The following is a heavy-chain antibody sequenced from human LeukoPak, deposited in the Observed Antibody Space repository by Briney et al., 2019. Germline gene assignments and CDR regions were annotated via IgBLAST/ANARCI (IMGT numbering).Heavy chain of an antibody. V-gene: IGHV4-59*01. CDR3: ARDKSCDY. J-gene: IGHJ4*02. Sequence: SETLSLTCTVSGGSISSYYWSWIRQPPGKGLEWIGDIYYSGSTNYNPSLKSRVTISIDTSKNQFSLKLSSVTAADTAVYYCARDKSCDYWGQGTLVTVSS. D-gene: IGHD2-15*01. CDR1: GGSISSYY. CDR2: IYYSGST.